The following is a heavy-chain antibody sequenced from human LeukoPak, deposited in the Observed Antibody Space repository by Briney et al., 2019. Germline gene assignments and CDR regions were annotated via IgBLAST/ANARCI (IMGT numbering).Heavy chain of an antibody. J-gene: IGHJ4*02. CDR1: GFIFDDYG. CDR2: INCNGGST. CDR3: ASSGGGAWADY. D-gene: IGHD3-10*01. Sequence: GGSLRLSCAASGFIFDDYGMSWVRQAPGKGLEWVSGINCNGGSTGYADSVKGRFTISRDNAKNSLYLQMNRLRAEDTALYYCASSGGGAWADYWGQGTLVTVSS. V-gene: IGHV3-20*04.